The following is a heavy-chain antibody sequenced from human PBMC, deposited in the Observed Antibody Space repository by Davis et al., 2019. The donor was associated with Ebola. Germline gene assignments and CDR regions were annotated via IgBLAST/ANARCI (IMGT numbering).Heavy chain of an antibody. V-gene: IGHV3-23*01. J-gene: IGHJ5*02. CDR2: ISGSGGST. Sequence: GGSLRLSCAASGFTFSDYYMSWIRQAPGKGLEWVSAISGSGGSTYYADSVKGRFTISRDNSKNTLYLQMNSLRAEDTAVYYCAKGPGITGNWFDPWGQGTLVTVSS. D-gene: IGHD3-3*01. CDR3: AKGPGITGNWFDP. CDR1: GFTFSDYY.